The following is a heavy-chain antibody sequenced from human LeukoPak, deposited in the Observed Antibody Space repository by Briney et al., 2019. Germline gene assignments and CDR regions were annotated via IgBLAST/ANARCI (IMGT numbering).Heavy chain of an antibody. Sequence: LPGGSLRLSCAASGFTVSTHSMVWVRQAPGKGLECVSYMSSSSCTIYYAECVKSRFTNYSDNAENSVYMQMNSLGADNTAVYYCLRVETYACYAYWGQGTLVTVSS. V-gene: IGHV3-48*01. CDR1: GFTVSTHS. J-gene: IGHJ4*02. D-gene: IGHD2-2*01. CDR3: LRVETYACYAY. CDR2: MSSSSCTI.